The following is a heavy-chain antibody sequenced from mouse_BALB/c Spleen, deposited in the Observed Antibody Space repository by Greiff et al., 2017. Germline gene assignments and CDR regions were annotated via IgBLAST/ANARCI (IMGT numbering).Heavy chain of an antibody. J-gene: IGHJ3*01. CDR1: GYTFTDYN. CDR2: IYPYNGGT. D-gene: IGHD1-1*01. V-gene: IGHV1S29*02. CDR3: ARPYGSSPWFAY. Sequence: EVQLVESGPELVKPGASVKISCKASGYTFTDYNMHWVKQSHGKSLEWIGYIYPYNGGTGYNQKFKSKATLTVDNSSSTAYMELRSLTSEDSAVYYCARPYGSSPWFAYWGQGTLVTVSA.